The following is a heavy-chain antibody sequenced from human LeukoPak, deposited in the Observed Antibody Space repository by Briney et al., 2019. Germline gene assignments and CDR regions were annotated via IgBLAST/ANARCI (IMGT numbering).Heavy chain of an antibody. CDR1: GGSISSSSDY. CDR3: ARHPRTMVRGVTYAFDI. D-gene: IGHD3-10*01. Sequence: SETLSLTCSVSGGSISSSSDYWGWIRQPPGKGREWIGSICYSGSTYYNAYLKSRVTISVDTSKNQFSLKLSSVTAADTAVYYCARHPRTMVRGVTYAFDIWGQGTMVTVPS. CDR2: ICYSGST. V-gene: IGHV4-39*01. J-gene: IGHJ3*02.